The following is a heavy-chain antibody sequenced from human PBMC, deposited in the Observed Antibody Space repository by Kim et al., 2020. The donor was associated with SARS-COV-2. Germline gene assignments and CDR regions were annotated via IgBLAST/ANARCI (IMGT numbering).Heavy chain of an antibody. CDR2: IYHSGST. CDR3: ARDTRAYYYDSSGYYYD. CDR1: GGSISSSNW. D-gene: IGHD3-22*01. Sequence: SETLSLTCAVSGGSISSSNWWSWVRQPPGKGLEWIGEIYHSGSTNYNPSLKSRVTISVDKSKNQFSLKLSSVTAADTAVYYCARDTRAYYYDSSGYYYDWGQGTLVTVSS. V-gene: IGHV4-4*02. J-gene: IGHJ4*02.